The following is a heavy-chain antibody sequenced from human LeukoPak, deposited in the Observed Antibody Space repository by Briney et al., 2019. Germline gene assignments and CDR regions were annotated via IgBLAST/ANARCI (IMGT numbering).Heavy chain of an antibody. V-gene: IGHV3-48*03. CDR3: ARDFDYGDYIDF. D-gene: IGHD4/OR15-4a*01. J-gene: IGHJ4*02. CDR2: HSSGGPTI. Sequence: YHSSGGPTIFYADSVKGRFTISRDNTKNSIFLDMANLRAEDTAVYYCARDFDYGDYIDFWGQGALVAVSS.